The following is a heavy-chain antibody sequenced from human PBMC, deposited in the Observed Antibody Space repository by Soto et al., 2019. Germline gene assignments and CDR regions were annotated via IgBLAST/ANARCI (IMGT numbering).Heavy chain of an antibody. D-gene: IGHD6-19*01. CDR3: ARDRGVAPPVAGNTHYYYYMDV. V-gene: IGHV1-18*01. CDR1: GYSFTNYG. CDR2: ISAFNGNT. J-gene: IGHJ6*03. Sequence: QDQLVQSGAEMKKPGASVTVSCKASGYSFTNYGITWVRQAPGQGLEWLGWISAFNGNTHYAQKVQGRVTMTTDASTSSAYMELRSPRSDDTAVYYCARDRGVAPPVAGNTHYYYYMDVWGKGTTVTVSS.